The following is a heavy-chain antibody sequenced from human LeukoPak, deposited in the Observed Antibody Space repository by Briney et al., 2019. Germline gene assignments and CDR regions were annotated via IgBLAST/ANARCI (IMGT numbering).Heavy chain of an antibody. D-gene: IGHD6-19*01. CDR2: IYYSGST. CDR1: GGSISRSSYY. V-gene: IGHV4-39*07. CDR3: ARAARGAEAGKGGWFDP. Sequence: PSETLSLTCTVSGGSISRSSYYWGWIRQPPGKRLEWIGSIYYSGSTYYNPSLKSRVTISVDTSKNQFSLKLSSVTAADTAVYYCARAARGAEAGKGGWFDPCGQGTLVTVSS. J-gene: IGHJ5*02.